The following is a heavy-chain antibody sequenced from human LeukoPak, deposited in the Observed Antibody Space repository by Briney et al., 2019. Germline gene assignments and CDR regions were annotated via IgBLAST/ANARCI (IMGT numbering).Heavy chain of an antibody. D-gene: IGHD2-15*01. V-gene: IGHV3-11*04. CDR2: ISSTGSAI. Sequence: GGSLRLSCAASGFTFSAYYMSWIRQTPGKGLEWVSYISSTGSAIYYTDSVKGRFIISRDNAKNSMFPQMNSLRVEDTALYYCARRHCSGNSCFFDYWGQGTLVTVSS. J-gene: IGHJ4*02. CDR1: GFTFSAYY. CDR3: ARRHCSGNSCFFDY.